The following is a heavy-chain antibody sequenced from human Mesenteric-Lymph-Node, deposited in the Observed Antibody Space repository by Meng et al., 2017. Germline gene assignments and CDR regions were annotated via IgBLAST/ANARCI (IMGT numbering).Heavy chain of an antibody. D-gene: IGHD3-10*01. CDR3: ARPRVPLYGSGSGELDY. Sequence: ASVKVSCKASGYTFTSYYMHWVRQAPGQGLEWMGIINPSGGSTSYAQKFQGRVTMTRDTSTSTVYMELSSLRSEDTAVYYCARPRVPLYGSGSGELDYWGQGTLVTVS. V-gene: IGHV1-46*01. CDR1: GYTFTSYY. CDR2: INPSGGST. J-gene: IGHJ4*02.